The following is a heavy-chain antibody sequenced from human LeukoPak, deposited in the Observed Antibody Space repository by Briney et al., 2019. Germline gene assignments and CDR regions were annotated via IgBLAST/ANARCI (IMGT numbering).Heavy chain of an antibody. CDR1: GYTFTSYD. V-gene: IGHV1-8*01. CDR3: ARNIGRWLQAYYYYYMDV. Sequence: VASVKVSCKASGYTFTSYDINWVRQATGQGLEWMGWMNPNSGNTGYAQKFQGRVTMTRNTSISTAYMELSSLRSEDTAVYYCARNIGRWLQAYYYYYMDVWGKGTTVTISS. J-gene: IGHJ6*03. D-gene: IGHD5-24*01. CDR2: MNPNSGNT.